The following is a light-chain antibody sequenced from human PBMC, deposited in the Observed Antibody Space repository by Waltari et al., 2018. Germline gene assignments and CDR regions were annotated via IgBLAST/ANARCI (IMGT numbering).Light chain of an antibody. V-gene: IGKV1-5*03. CDR1: QSITNR. Sequence: DVRLTQSPSIQSAAVGDRVTITCRASQSITNRLAWYQQSPGKVPKPLIYKASTLETGVPARFSGSGSGTEFTLTISTLQSEDFAVYFCQHYNNQPLTFGGGTKVEIK. J-gene: IGKJ4*01. CDR2: KAS. CDR3: QHYNNQPLT.